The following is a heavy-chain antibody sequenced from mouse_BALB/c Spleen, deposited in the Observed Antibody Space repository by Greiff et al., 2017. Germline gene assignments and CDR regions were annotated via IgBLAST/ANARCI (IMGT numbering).Heavy chain of an antibody. CDR3: ASGYYDYEYYFDY. Sequence: QVQLKQSGAELAKPGASVKMSCKASGYTFTSYWMHWVKQRPGQGEWIGYINPSTGYTEYNQKFKDKATLTADKSSSTAYMQLSSLTSEDSAVYYCASGYYDYEYYFDYWGQGTTLTVSS. D-gene: IGHD2-4*01. J-gene: IGHJ2*01. CDR2: INPSTGYT. V-gene: IGHV1-7*01. CDR1: GYTFTSYW.